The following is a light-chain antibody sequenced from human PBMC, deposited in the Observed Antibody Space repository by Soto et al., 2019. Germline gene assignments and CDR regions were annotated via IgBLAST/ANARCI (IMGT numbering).Light chain of an antibody. V-gene: IGKV3-15*01. Sequence: VVMTQSPATLSVSPGESATLSCRASQSVNSDLAWYQQKFGQAPRLLIYAASTRATGIPARFSGSGSGTDFTLTISSLRSEDFAVYYCQQYNTWPPWTFGQGTRVEI. J-gene: IGKJ1*01. CDR2: AAS. CDR3: QQYNTWPPWT. CDR1: QSVNSD.